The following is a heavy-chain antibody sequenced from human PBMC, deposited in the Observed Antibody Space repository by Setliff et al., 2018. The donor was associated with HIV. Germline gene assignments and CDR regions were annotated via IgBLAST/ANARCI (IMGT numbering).Heavy chain of an antibody. Sequence: GASVKVSCKASGYTFTSYDIHWVRQAPGQGLEWMGGIIPLFGVANYAQMFQGRVTFTADESTRTAYMELSSLRSEDTAVYYCARVPEIQLSGLVTSWGAFDVWGQGTRVTV. CDR2: IIPLFGVA. V-gene: IGHV1-69*13. CDR1: GYTFTSYD. CDR3: ARVPEIQLSGLVTSWGAFDV. D-gene: IGHD3-3*01. J-gene: IGHJ3*01.